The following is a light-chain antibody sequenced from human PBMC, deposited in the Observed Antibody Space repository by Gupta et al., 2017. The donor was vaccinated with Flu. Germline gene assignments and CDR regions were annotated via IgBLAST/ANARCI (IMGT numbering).Light chain of an antibody. V-gene: IGKV1-39*01. J-gene: IGKJ4*01. CDR3: QHKYSTPFP. Sequence: DIQMTHSPSSLSASVGDRVTITCRAGQRISRYLGWYQQKPGKAPNLLIYSASRLKSGVPSRFSGSGSGADFTLTISRRQPEDFAIYNCQHKYSTPFPFGGGTKVEIK. CDR1: QRISRY. CDR2: SAS.